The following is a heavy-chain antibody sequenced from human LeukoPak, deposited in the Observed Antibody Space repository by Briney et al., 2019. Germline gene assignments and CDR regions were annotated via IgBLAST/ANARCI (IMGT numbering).Heavy chain of an antibody. CDR3: AKDNIKGSGSFDFDY. CDR2: ISWNSGSI. D-gene: IGHD3-10*01. CDR1: GFTFDDYA. J-gene: IGHJ4*02. Sequence: PGGSLTLSCAASGFTFDDYAMHWVRQAPGKGLEGVSGISWNSGSIGYADSVKGRFTISRDNAKNSLYLQMNSLRAEDTALYYCAKDNIKGSGSFDFDYWGQGTLVTVSS. V-gene: IGHV3-9*01.